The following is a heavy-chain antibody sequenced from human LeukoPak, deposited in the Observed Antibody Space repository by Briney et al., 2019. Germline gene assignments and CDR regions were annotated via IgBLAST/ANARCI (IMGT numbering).Heavy chain of an antibody. V-gene: IGHV3-64*01. CDR2: ISSSGGST. Sequence: GGSLRLSCAASGFTFSSYSMHWVRQAPGKGLEYVSAISSSGGSTYYTNSVKGRFTISRDNSKNILYLQMNSLRADDTAVYYCAREAVMPVAPVKIGTSDRPLYEYYGLDVWGQGTTVTVS. CDR3: AREAVMPVAPVKIGTSDRPLYEYYGLDV. CDR1: GFTFSSYS. J-gene: IGHJ6*02. D-gene: IGHD1/OR15-1a*01.